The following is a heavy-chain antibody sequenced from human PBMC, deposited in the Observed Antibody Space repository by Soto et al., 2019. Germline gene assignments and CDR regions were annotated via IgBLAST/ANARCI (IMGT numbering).Heavy chain of an antibody. CDR3: AGSWDCGGYYCEHYHYYIVMYV. V-gene: IGHV1-24*01. CDR2: FDPEDGET. D-gene: IGHD2-21*01. Sequence: GASVKVSCKVSGYTLTELSMHWVRQAPGKGLEWMGGFDPEDGETIYAQKFQGRVTMTEDTSTDTAYMELSSLRSEGTAVYYCAGSWDCGGYYCEHYHYYIVMYVWGQGTTVPVS. J-gene: IGHJ6*02. CDR1: GYTLTELS.